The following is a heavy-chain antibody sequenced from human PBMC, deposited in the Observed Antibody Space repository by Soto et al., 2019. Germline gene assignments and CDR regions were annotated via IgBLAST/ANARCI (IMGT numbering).Heavy chain of an antibody. CDR3: AKHVWSAWRDYFDY. V-gene: IGHV4-39*01. Sequence: ASETLSLTCTVSGGSISTSDFYWGWIRQPPGKGLEWIGTIYYSGYTYYSPSLKSRVTISVDASKNQFSLKLSSVSAADTAVYYCAKHVWSAWRDYFDYWGQGTLVTVSS. CDR2: IYYSGYT. CDR1: GGSISTSDFY. D-gene: IGHD3-3*01. J-gene: IGHJ4*02.